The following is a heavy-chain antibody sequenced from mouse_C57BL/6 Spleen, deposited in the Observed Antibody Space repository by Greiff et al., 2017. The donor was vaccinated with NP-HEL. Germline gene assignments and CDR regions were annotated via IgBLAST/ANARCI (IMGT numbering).Heavy chain of an antibody. CDR1: GFTFSSYA. J-gene: IGHJ3*01. CDR2: ISDGGSYT. V-gene: IGHV5-4*01. Sequence: EVKLVESGGGLVKPGGSLKLSCAASGFTFSSYAMSWVRQTPEKRLEWVATISDGGSYTYYPDNVKGRFTISRDNAKNNLYLQMSHLKSEDTAMYYCARDDYYGSGTWFAYWGQGTLVTVSA. D-gene: IGHD1-1*01. CDR3: ARDDYYGSGTWFAY.